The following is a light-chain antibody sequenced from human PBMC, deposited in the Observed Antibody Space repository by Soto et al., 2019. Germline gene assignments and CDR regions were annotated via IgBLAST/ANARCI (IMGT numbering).Light chain of an antibody. Sequence: TQSPSTMSVSPGERATLSCRASQSMGSNVAWYQQKPGQAPRLLIYGASTRAAGIPARFSGSGSGTEFTLTITSLESEDFAVYYCQQFHNWPRTFGQGTKVDIK. CDR3: QQFHNWPRT. CDR1: QSMGSN. J-gene: IGKJ1*01. CDR2: GAS. V-gene: IGKV3-15*01.